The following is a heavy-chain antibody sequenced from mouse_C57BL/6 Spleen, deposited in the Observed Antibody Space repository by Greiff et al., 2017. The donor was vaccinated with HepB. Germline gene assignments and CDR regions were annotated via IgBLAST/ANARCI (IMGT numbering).Heavy chain of an antibody. V-gene: IGHV5-16*01. Sequence: EVKLMESEGGLVQPGSSMKLSCTASGFTFSDYYMAWVRQVPEKGLEWVANINYDGSSTYYLDSLKSRFIISRDNAKNILYLQMSSLKSEDTATYYCARDIYDGYFHFDYWGQGTTLTVSS. CDR2: INYDGSST. J-gene: IGHJ2*01. CDR1: GFTFSDYY. CDR3: ARDIYDGYFHFDY. D-gene: IGHD2-3*01.